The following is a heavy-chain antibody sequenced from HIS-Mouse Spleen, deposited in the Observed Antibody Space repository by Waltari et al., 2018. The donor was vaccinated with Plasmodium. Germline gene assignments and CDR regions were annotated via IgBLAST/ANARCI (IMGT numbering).Heavy chain of an antibody. CDR1: GYPFSSYG. Sequence: QVQLVQSGAEGKRPGASVKVSCKASGYPFSSYGISWVRQAPGQGLEWMGWISGYNGNTNEAQKVQGRVTMTTDTSTSTAYMERRSLRSDDTAVYYCARLLPWVHGHFDYWGQGTLVTVSS. CDR3: ARLLPWVHGHFDY. CDR2: ISGYNGNT. J-gene: IGHJ4*02. V-gene: IGHV1-18*01. D-gene: IGHD1-26*01.